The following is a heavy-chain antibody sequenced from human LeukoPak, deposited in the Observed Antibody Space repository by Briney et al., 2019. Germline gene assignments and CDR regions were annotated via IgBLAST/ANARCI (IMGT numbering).Heavy chain of an antibody. CDR3: AKPYYYDSSGSPYY. Sequence: GGSLRLSCAASGFTFSSYAMSWVRRAPGKGLGWVSAIRGSGGSTYYADSVKGRFTISRDNSKNTLYLQMNSLRAEDTAVYYCAKPYYYDSSGSPYYWGQGTLVTVSS. J-gene: IGHJ4*02. D-gene: IGHD3-22*01. CDR1: GFTFSSYA. V-gene: IGHV3-23*01. CDR2: IRGSGGST.